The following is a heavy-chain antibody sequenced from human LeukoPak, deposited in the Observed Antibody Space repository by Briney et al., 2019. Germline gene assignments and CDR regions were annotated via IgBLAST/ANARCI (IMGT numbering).Heavy chain of an antibody. CDR2: ISGSGGST. V-gene: IGHV3-23*01. Sequence: QPGGSLILSCAASGFTFSSYAMSWVRQAPGEGLEWVSAISGSGGSTYYADSVKGRFTISRDNSKTTLYLQVNSLRAEDTAVYYCAKVRRELRVGSDYWGQGTLVTVSS. CDR3: AKVRRELRVGSDY. J-gene: IGHJ4*02. D-gene: IGHD1-26*01. CDR1: GFTFSSYA.